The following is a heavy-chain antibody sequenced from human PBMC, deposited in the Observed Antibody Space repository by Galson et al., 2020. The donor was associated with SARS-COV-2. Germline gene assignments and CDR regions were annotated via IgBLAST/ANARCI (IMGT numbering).Heavy chain of an antibody. D-gene: IGHD3-16*02. CDR3: ARGKRTYDYVWGSYRPYGMDV. V-gene: IGHV4-34*01. Sequence: SETLSLTCAVYGGSFSGYYWSWIRQPPGKGLEWIGEINHSGSTNYNPSLKSRVTISVDTSKNQFSLKLSSVTAADTAVYYCARGKRTYDYVWGSYRPYGMDVWGQGTTVTVSS. CDR1: GGSFSGYY. J-gene: IGHJ6*02. CDR2: INHSGST.